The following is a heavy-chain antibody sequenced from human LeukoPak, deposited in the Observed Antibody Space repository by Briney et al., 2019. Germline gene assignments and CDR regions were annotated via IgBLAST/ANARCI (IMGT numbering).Heavy chain of an antibody. CDR3: ARGGTTVTTLDAFDI. Sequence: GGSLKISCKGSGYSFTSYWIGWVRQMPGKGLEWMGIIYPGDSDTRYSPSFQGQVTISADKSISTAYLQWSSLKASDTAMYYCARGGTTVTTLDAFDIWGQGTMVTVSS. CDR1: GYSFTSYW. D-gene: IGHD4-17*01. CDR2: IYPGDSDT. J-gene: IGHJ3*02. V-gene: IGHV5-51*01.